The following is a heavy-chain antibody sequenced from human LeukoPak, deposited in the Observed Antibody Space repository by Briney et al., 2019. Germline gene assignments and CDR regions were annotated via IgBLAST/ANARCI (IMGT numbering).Heavy chain of an antibody. CDR1: GGSISSGGYY. V-gene: IGHV4-31*03. Sequence: SETLSLTCTVSGGSISSGGYYWSWIRQHPGKGLEWIGYIYYSGSTYYNPSLKSRVTISVDTSKNQFSLKLSSVTAADTAVYYCARGPYYYDSSGYFTYWGQGTLVTVSS. D-gene: IGHD3-22*01. J-gene: IGHJ4*02. CDR2: IYYSGST. CDR3: ARGPYYYDSSGYFTY.